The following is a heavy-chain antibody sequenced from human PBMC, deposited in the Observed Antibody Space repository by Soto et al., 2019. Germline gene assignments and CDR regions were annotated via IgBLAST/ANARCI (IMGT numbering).Heavy chain of an antibody. CDR1: GGSISSYY. J-gene: IGHJ3*02. CDR3: ARDSRFKQWPKDAFDI. D-gene: IGHD6-19*01. Sequence: SETLSLTCTVSGGSISSYYWSWIRQPPGKGLEWIGYIYYSGSTNYNPSLKSRVTISVDTSKNQFSLKLSSVTAADTAVYYCARDSRFKQWPKDAFDIWGQGTMVTVSS. V-gene: IGHV4-59*01. CDR2: IYYSGST.